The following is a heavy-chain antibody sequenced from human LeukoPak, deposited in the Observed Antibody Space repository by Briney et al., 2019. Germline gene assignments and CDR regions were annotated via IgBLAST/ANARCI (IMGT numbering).Heavy chain of an antibody. CDR2: INPNSGGT. CDR3: ASWRSVAASPFDY. J-gene: IGHJ4*02. Sequence: AASVKVSCKASGYTFTGYYMHWVRQAPGQELEWMGWINPNSGGTNYAQKFQGRVTMTRDTSISTAYMELSRLRSDDTAVYYCASWRSVAASPFDYWGQGTLVTVSS. D-gene: IGHD2-15*01. V-gene: IGHV1-2*02. CDR1: GYTFTGYY.